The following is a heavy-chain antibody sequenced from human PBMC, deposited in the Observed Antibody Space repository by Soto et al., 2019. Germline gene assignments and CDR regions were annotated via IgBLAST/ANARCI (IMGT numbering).Heavy chain of an antibody. J-gene: IGHJ6*02. CDR2: IRAYNIDT. V-gene: IGHV1-18*01. Sequence: ASVKVSCKSSGYRFETYAMSWVRQAPGQGLEWMGWIRAYNIDTYYAQKFQDRVTMTTDTSTGTAYMELRSLRSDDTAVYYCARGHGVIIGAMDVWGQGTTVTVSS. CDR1: GYRFETYA. CDR3: ARGHGVIIGAMDV. D-gene: IGHD3-3*01.